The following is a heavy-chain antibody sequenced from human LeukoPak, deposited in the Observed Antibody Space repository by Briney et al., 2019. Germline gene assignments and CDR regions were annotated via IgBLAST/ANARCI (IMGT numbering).Heavy chain of an antibody. Sequence: SVKVSCKASGGTFSSYAISWVRQAPGQGLEWMGGIIPIFGTANYAQKFQGRVTITADKSTSTAYMELGSLRSEDTAVYYCARGIAAPYDAFDIWGQGTMVTVSS. CDR3: ARGIAAPYDAFDI. D-gene: IGHD6-13*01. J-gene: IGHJ3*02. V-gene: IGHV1-69*06. CDR1: GGTFSSYA. CDR2: IIPIFGTA.